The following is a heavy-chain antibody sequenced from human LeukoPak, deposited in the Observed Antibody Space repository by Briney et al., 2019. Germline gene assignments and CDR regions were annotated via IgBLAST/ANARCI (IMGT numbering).Heavy chain of an antibody. CDR3: ARAPSRDGYNSPNWFDP. CDR2: IIPIFGIA. J-gene: IGHJ5*02. V-gene: IGHV1-69*04. D-gene: IGHD5-24*01. Sequence: ASVKVSCKASGGTLSSYAISWVRQAPGQGLEWMGRIIPIFGIANYAQKFQGRVTITADKSTSTAYMELSSLRSEDTAVYYCARAPSRDGYNSPNWFDPWGQGTLVTVSS. CDR1: GGTLSSYA.